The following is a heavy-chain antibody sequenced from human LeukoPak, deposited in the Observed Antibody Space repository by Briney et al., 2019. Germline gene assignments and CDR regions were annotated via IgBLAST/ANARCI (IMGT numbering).Heavy chain of an antibody. J-gene: IGHJ4*02. CDR1: GFTFSTYW. Sequence: QTGGSLRLSCAASGFTFSTYWMSWVRQAPGKGLEWVAHISQDRSEKYYVDSVKGRFTIARDNAKNSLYLQMNSLRAEDTAVYYCARDPSRGYNYGYGDYWGQGTLVIVSS. D-gene: IGHD5-18*01. CDR3: ARDPSRGYNYGYGDY. V-gene: IGHV3-7*01. CDR2: ISQDRSEK.